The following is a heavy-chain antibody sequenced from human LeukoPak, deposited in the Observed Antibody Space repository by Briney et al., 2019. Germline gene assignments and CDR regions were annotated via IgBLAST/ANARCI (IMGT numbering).Heavy chain of an antibody. J-gene: IGHJ3*02. D-gene: IGHD2-21*02. CDR1: GYTFTGYY. CDR2: INPNSGGT. V-gene: IGHV1-2*02. Sequence: GASVKVSCKASGYTFTGYYMHWVRQAPGQGLEWMGWINPNSGGTNYAQKFQGRVTITGNTSISTAYMELSSLRSEDTAVYYCARVRGDILAYCGGDCYNPNAFDIWGQGTMVTVSS. CDR3: ARVRGDILAYCGGDCYNPNAFDI.